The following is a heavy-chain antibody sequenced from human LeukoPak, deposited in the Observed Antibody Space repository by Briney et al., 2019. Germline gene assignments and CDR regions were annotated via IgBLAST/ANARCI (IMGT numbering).Heavy chain of an antibody. CDR2: IYHSGST. CDR3: ASTVGGNNFDH. Sequence: SETLCLTCTVSGGSISSYYWSCIRQPPGKGLEWVGYIYHSGSTNYNPSLKSRVTISLDSSKNQFSLKLSSVTAADTAVYYCASTVGGNNFDHWGQGTLVTVSS. D-gene: IGHD1-26*01. J-gene: IGHJ4*02. V-gene: IGHV4-59*01. CDR1: GGSISSYY.